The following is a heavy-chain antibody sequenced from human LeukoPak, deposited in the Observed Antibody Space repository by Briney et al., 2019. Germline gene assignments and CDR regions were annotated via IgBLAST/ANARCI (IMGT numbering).Heavy chain of an antibody. CDR3: AKGTQLERRGGCDY. CDR1: GFTFSSYA. J-gene: IGHJ4*02. Sequence: HSGGSLRLSCAASGFTFSSYAMSWVRQAPGKGLEWVSAISGSGGSTYYADSVKGRFTISRDNSKNTLYLQMNSLRAEDTAVYYCAKGTQLERRGGCDYWGQGTLVTVSS. D-gene: IGHD1-1*01. V-gene: IGHV3-23*01. CDR2: ISGSGGST.